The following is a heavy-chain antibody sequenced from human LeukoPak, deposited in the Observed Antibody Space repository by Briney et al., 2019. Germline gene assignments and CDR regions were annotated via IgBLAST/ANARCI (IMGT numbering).Heavy chain of an antibody. J-gene: IGHJ4*02. CDR3: ARDSHKLHSSAYFYFFDY. CDR1: GFTVSSDY. D-gene: IGHD3-22*01. Sequence: GGSLRLSCAASGFTVSSDYMGWVRQAPGKGLEYVSIIYGGGDTFYADSVKGRFTISRDNSKNTLYLQMNSLRAEDTAVYYCARDSHKLHSSAYFYFFDYWGQETLVSVSS. V-gene: IGHV3-66*02. CDR2: IYGGGDT.